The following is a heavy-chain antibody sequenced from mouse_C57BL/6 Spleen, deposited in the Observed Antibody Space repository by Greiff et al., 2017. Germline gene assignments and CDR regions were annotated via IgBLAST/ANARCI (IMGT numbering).Heavy chain of an antibody. CDR1: GYSFTSYY. J-gene: IGHJ2*01. Sequence: QVQLQQSGPELVKPGASVKISCKASGYSFTSYYIHWVKQRPGQGLEWIGWIYPGSGNTKYNEKFKGKATLTADTSSSTAYMQLSSLTSEDSAVYYCARDYGYDDEPDYWGQGTTLTVSS. CDR2: IYPGSGNT. V-gene: IGHV1-66*01. D-gene: IGHD2-2*01. CDR3: ARDYGYDDEPDY.